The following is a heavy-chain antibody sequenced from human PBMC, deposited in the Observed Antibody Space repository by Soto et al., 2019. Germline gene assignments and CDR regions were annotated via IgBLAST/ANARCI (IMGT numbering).Heavy chain of an antibody. D-gene: IGHD2-15*01. CDR3: AINEGRDVSNFDY. Sequence: QVQLVQSGAEVKKPGSSVKALAKPLGGTLTGNFLRWGGQARGQGLEWMGTIIPIFGTTNYAQKFQGRVTITADASTSTAYMELTSLRSEDTAIYYCAINEGRDVSNFDYWGQGTLVTVSS. CDR2: IIPIFGTT. J-gene: IGHJ4*02. CDR1: GGTLTGNF. V-gene: IGHV1-69*18.